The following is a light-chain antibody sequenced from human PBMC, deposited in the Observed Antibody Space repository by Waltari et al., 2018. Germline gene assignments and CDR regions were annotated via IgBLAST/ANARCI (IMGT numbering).Light chain of an antibody. CDR1: GTDYNY. J-gene: IGLJ2*01. V-gene: IGLV2-14*03. Sequence: QSALTQPASVSGPPGQSITIPCTGPGTDYNYVSWYQQHPGKAPKLMIYDVSKRPSGVSNRFSGSKSGNTASLTISGLQAEDEADYYCTSYISSTTLRVFGGGTKLTVL. CDR3: TSYISSTTLRV. CDR2: DVS.